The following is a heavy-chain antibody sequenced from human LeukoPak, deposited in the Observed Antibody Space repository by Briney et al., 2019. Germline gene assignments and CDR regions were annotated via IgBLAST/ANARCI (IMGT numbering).Heavy chain of an antibody. CDR1: GGSISSSSYH. V-gene: IGHV4-39*01. D-gene: IGHD2-8*02. J-gene: IGHJ4*02. CDR3: ARLGGVYGGYYFDY. Sequence: PSEILSLTCTVSGGSISSSSYHWGWIRQPPGKGLEWIGSISYSGSTYYNLSLKSRVTISVDTSKNQFSLKLNSLTAADTAVYFCARLGGVYGGYYFDYWGQGTLVTVSS. CDR2: ISYSGST.